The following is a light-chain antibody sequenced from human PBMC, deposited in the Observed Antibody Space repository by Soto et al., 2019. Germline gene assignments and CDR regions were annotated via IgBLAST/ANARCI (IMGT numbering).Light chain of an antibody. V-gene: IGKV1-39*01. CDR1: QSISIS. CDR2: AAS. Sequence: DIQMTQSPSSLSASVGDRVTITCRASQSISISLNWYQRKPGRAPNLLIYAASSFKSGVPSRFSGSGSGTDFTLTISSLQPEDFATYYCQQSYSTPRTFGQGTKLEIK. CDR3: QQSYSTPRT. J-gene: IGKJ2*01.